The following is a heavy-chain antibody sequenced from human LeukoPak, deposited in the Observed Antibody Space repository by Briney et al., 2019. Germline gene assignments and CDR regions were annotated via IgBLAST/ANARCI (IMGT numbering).Heavy chain of an antibody. V-gene: IGHV4-4*02. CDR3: AGLVGRYSSGLYYYYFDY. D-gene: IGHD3-22*01. Sequence: SETLSLTCTVSGDSINSLDLWSWVRQPPGKGLAWIGEMYLSGTTHSNPSVKSRVTISIDKSKNQFFLNLSSVTAADTAVYYCAGLVGRYSSGLYYYYFDYWGQGTPVTVSS. CDR2: MYLSGTT. CDR1: GDSINSLDL. J-gene: IGHJ4*02.